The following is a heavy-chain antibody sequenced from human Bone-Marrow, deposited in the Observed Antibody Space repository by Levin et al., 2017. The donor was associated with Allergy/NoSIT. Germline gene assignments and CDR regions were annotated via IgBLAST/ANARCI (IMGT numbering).Heavy chain of an antibody. CDR3: ARDRVVYRDYIVADY. V-gene: IGHV4-30-4*01. J-gene: IGHJ4*02. CDR1: GGSISSPDHY. CDR2: IYYSGAT. D-gene: IGHD4-11*01. Sequence: ASETLSLTCTVSGGSISSPDHYWSWLRQSPGKGLEWIGYIYYSGATYYNPSLKSRVSISVDTSKNQFSLELSFVTAADTAVYYCARDRVVYRDYIVADYWGQGTLVTVSS.